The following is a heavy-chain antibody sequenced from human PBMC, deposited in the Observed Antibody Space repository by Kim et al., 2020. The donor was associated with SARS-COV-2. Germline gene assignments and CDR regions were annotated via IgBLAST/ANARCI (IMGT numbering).Heavy chain of an antibody. V-gene: IGHV3-48*02. D-gene: IGHD1-26*01. CDR3: ARDVGGSYSPIDY. J-gene: IGHJ4*02. Sequence: YAHSVKCRFTITNDKPKNSLYLQMNGLRDEDTAVYYCARDVGGSYSPIDYWGQGTLVTVSS.